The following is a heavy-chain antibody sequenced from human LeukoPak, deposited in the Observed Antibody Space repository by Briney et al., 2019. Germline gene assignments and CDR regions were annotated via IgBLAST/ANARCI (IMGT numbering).Heavy chain of an antibody. CDR1: GGTFSNYA. CDR3: ARGGTIWTAAGPGRVDY. V-gene: IGHV1-69*06. D-gene: IGHD6-13*01. CDR2: IIPIFGTA. Sequence: GASVKVSCKASGGTFSNYAISWVRQAPGQGLEWMGGIIPIFGTANYAQKFRGRVTITADKSTRTAYMELSSLRSDDTAVYYCARGGTIWTAAGPGRVDYWGQGTLVTVSS. J-gene: IGHJ4*02.